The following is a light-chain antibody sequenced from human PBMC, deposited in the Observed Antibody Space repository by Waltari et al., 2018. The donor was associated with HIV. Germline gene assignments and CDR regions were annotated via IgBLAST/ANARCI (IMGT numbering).Light chain of an antibody. CDR1: SSNIGGNF. CDR2: RDN. V-gene: IGLV1-47*01. CDR3: AAWDDSLSGLYV. J-gene: IGLJ1*01. Sequence: QSVLTQPPSASGTPGQRVTISCSGSSSNIGGNFVYWYQQLPGTAPKLLIYRDNQRPSGVTDRFAGAKSGTSASLAINGLRSEDEADYYCAAWDDSLSGLYVFGTGTKVTVL.